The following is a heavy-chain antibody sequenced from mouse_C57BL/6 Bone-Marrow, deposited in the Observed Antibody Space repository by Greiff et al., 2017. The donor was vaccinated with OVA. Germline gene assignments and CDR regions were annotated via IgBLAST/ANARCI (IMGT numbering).Heavy chain of an antibody. V-gene: IGHV8-8*01. J-gene: IGHJ3*01. D-gene: IGHD1-1*01. CDR3: ARMPYYYGSSGAWFAY. CDR2: IWWDDDK. CDR1: GFSLSTFGMG. Sequence: QVTLKESGPGILQPSQTLSLTCSFSGFSLSTFGMGVGWIRQPSGKGLEWLAHIWWDDDKYYNPALKSRLTISKDTSKNQVFLKIANVDTADTATYYCARMPYYYGSSGAWFAYWGQGTLVTVSA.